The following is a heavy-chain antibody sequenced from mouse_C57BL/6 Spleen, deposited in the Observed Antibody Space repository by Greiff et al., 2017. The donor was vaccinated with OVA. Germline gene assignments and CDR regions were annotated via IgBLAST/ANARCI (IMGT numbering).Heavy chain of an antibody. V-gene: IGHV1-42*01. D-gene: IGHD2-12*01. Sequence: EVQLVESGPELVKPGASVKISCKASGYSFTGYYMNWVKQSPEKSLEWIGEINPSTGGTTYNQKFKAKATLTVDKSSSTAYMQLKSLTSEDSAVYYCARYSYGDYAMDYWGQGTSVTVSS. CDR3: ARYSYGDYAMDY. CDR1: GYSFTGYY. J-gene: IGHJ4*01. CDR2: INPSTGGT.